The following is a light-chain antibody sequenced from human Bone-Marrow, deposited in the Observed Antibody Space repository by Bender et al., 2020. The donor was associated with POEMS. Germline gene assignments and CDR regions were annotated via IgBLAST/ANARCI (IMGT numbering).Light chain of an antibody. CDR1: ALPKQY. CDR2: KDS. CDR3: QVWDSTTAS. Sequence: SYELTQPPSVSVSPGQTARITCSGDALPKQYAYWYQQKPGQAPVLVISKDSQRPSGIPERFSGSNSGTTVALTISGVQAEDEADYYCQVWDSTTASFGGGTKLTVL. J-gene: IGLJ2*01. V-gene: IGLV3-25*03.